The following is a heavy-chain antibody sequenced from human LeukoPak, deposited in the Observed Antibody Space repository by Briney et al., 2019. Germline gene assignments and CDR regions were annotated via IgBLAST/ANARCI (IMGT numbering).Heavy chain of an antibody. Sequence: SVKVSCRASGYTFTGYYMHWVRQAPGQGLEWMGGIIPIFGTANYAQKFQGRVTITADKSTSTAYMELSSLRSEDTAVYYCAREPSRGWYADYWGQGTLVTVSS. CDR2: IIPIFGTA. V-gene: IGHV1-69*06. CDR1: GYTFTGYY. J-gene: IGHJ4*02. CDR3: AREPSRGWYADY. D-gene: IGHD6-19*01.